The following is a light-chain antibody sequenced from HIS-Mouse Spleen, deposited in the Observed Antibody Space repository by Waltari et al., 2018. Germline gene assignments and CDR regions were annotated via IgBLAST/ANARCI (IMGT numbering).Light chain of an antibody. CDR3: YSTDSSGNHRV. CDR2: EDR. Sequence: SYELTQPPSVSVSPGQTARITCSGDALPKKYAYWYQQKSGQAPVLVIYEDRKRPSGVPGRVSGSSSGTMATLTISGAQVEDEADYYCYSTDSSGNHRVFGGGTKLTVL. V-gene: IGLV3-10*01. CDR1: ALPKKY. J-gene: IGLJ2*01.